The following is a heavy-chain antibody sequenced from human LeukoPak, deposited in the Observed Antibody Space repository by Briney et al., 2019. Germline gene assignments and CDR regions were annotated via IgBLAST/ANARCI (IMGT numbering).Heavy chain of an antibody. V-gene: IGHV6-1*01. CDR2: TYYRSKWYN. D-gene: IGHD3-9*01. CDR3: ARQPRGYYDILTGSRGGGYFDY. J-gene: IGHJ4*02. Sequence: SQTLSLTCAISGDSVSSNSAAWNWIRQSPSRGLEWLGRTYYRSKWYNDYAVSVKSRITINPDTSKNQFSLQLNSVTPEDTAVYYCARQPRGYYDILTGSRGGGYFDYWGQGTLVTVSS. CDR1: GDSVSSNSAA.